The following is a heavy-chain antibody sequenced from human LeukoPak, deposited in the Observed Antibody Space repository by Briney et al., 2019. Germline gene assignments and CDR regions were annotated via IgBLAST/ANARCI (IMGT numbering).Heavy chain of an antibody. D-gene: IGHD2-15*01. CDR2: ISSNGGST. V-gene: IGHV3-64*01. J-gene: IGHJ4*02. CDR3: AREMGGAADY. CDR1: GFTFSSYA. Sequence: GGSLRLSCAASGFTFSSYAMHWVRQAPGKGLEYVSAISSNGGSTYYANSVKGRFTISRDNSKNTLYLQMGSLRAEDMAVYYCAREMGGAADYWGQGTLFTVSS.